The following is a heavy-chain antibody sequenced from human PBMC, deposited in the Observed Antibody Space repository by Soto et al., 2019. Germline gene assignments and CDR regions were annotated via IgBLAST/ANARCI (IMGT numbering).Heavy chain of an antibody. CDR3: ARDLPKITIFGMAPGDY. CDR1: GYTFSKYG. CDR2: ISAYNDNT. J-gene: IGHJ4*02. V-gene: IGHV1-18*01. D-gene: IGHD3-3*01. Sequence: GASVKVSCKASGYTFSKYGITWVRQAPGQGLEWMGWISAYNDNTNYAQKLQGRVTMTTDTSTNTAYMELKSLRSDDTAVYFCARDLPKITIFGMAPGDYWGQGTLVTAPQ.